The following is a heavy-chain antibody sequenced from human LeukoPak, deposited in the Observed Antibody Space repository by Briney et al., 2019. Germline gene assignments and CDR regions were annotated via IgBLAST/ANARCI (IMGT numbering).Heavy chain of an antibody. D-gene: IGHD2-2*01. J-gene: IGHJ6*03. CDR3: ARVGFDGQAGYQLLSYYYYYMDV. V-gene: IGHV4-4*07. CDR1: GGSISSYY. CDR2: IYTSGST. Sequence: SETLSLTCTVSGGSISSYYWSWIRQPAGKGLEWIGRIYTSGSTNYNPSLKSRVTMSVDTSKNQFSLKLSSVTAADTAVYYCARVGFDGQAGYQLLSYYYYYMDVWGKGTTVTVSS.